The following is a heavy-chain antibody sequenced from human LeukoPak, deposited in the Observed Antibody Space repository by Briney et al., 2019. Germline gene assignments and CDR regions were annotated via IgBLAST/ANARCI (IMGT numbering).Heavy chain of an antibody. Sequence: GRSLRLSCAASGFTFSSYTIHWVRQAPGKGLEWVAVISYDGSNKYYADSVKGRFTISRDNSKNTLYLQMNSLRAEDTAVYYCARAYFDYWGQGTLVTVSS. CDR3: ARAYFDY. V-gene: IGHV3-30-3*01. CDR1: GFTFSSYT. CDR2: ISYDGSNK. J-gene: IGHJ4*02.